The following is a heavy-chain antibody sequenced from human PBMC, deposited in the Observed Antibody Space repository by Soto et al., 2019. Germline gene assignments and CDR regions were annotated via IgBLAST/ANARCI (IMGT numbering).Heavy chain of an antibody. Sequence: QVQLVQSGAEVKKPGASVKVSCKASGYTFTSYGISWVRQAPGQGLEWMGWISAYNGNTNYAQKLQGRVTMTPDTTTSTAFIVLRGLSSDDTALYYCARAVTMMRGVIIPEDFWGQATLVTVSS. CDR1: GYTFTSYG. J-gene: IGHJ4*02. D-gene: IGHD3-10*01. CDR2: ISAYNGNT. V-gene: IGHV1-18*01. CDR3: ARAVTMMRGVIIPEDF.